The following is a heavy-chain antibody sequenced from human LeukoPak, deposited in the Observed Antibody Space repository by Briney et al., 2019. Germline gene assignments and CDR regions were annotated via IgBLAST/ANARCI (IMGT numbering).Heavy chain of an antibody. CDR3: ARDRGYFWSGSSPFDY. Sequence: ASVKVPCKASGYTFTSYGISWVRQAPGQGLEWMGWISAYNGNTNYAQKLQGRVTMTTDTSTSTAYMELRSLRSDDTAVYYCARDRGYFWSGSSPFDYWGQGTLVTVSS. CDR1: GYTFTSYG. CDR2: ISAYNGNT. D-gene: IGHD3-3*01. V-gene: IGHV1-18*01. J-gene: IGHJ4*02.